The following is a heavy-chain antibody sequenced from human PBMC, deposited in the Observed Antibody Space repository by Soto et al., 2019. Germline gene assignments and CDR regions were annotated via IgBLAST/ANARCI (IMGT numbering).Heavy chain of an antibody. D-gene: IGHD5-12*01. Sequence: QVQLQESGPGLVKPSGTLSLTCSVSGDSITNDRWWSWVRQSPGKGLEWIGEIYHSGRTYYNPSLKSRVIISVHKSKNHFPLPLSSVTATETAVYYCTSKGYYSLEYWGQGSLVTVSS. CDR1: GDSITNDRW. CDR3: TSKGYYSLEY. CDR2: IYHSGRT. J-gene: IGHJ4*02. V-gene: IGHV4-4*02.